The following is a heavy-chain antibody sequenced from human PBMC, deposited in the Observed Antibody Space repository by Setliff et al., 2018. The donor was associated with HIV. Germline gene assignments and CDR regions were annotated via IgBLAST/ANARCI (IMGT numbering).Heavy chain of an antibody. Sequence: PGGSLRLSCAASGFTFGSYEMNWVRQAPGKGLEWVSDISSSGSTIYYADSVKGRFTISRDNAKNSLYLQMNSLRAEDTAVYYCARVFLEWLLYRPDYVMDVWGQGTTVTVSS. CDR3: ARVFLEWLLYRPDYVMDV. CDR1: GFTFGSYE. CDR2: ISSSGSTI. V-gene: IGHV3-48*03. D-gene: IGHD3-3*01. J-gene: IGHJ6*02.